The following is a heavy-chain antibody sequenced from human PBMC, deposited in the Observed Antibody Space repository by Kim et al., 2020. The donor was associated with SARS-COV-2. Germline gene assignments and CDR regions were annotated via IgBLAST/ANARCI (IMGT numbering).Heavy chain of an antibody. V-gene: IGHV3-33*01. J-gene: IGHJ3*02. D-gene: IGHD1-7*01. CDR2: IWYDGSNK. Sequence: GGSLRLSCAASGFTFSSYGMHWVRQAPGKGLEWVAVIWYDGSNKYYADSVKGRFTISRDNSKNTLYLQMNSLRAEDTAVYYCASRGWNYDDAFDIWGQGTMVTVSS. CDR1: GFTFSSYG. CDR3: ASRGWNYDDAFDI.